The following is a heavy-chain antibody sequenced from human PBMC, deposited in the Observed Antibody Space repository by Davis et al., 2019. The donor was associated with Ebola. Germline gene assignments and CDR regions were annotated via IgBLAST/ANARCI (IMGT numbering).Heavy chain of an antibody. J-gene: IGHJ6*03. D-gene: IGHD3-10*01. V-gene: IGHV1-69*13. Sequence: SVKVSCKASGGTFSSYAISWVRQAPGQGLEWMGGIIPIFGTAYYAQRFQGRVTITADESRTTAYMELSSLRSEDTAVYYCARERGKVVRGVSGSQSFNYYYYMDVWGKGTTVTVSS. CDR1: GGTFSSYA. CDR2: IIPIFGTA. CDR3: ARERGKVVRGVSGSQSFNYYYYMDV.